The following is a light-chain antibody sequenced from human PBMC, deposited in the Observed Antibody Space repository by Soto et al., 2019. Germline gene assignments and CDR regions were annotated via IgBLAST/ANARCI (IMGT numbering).Light chain of an antibody. J-gene: IGLJ2*01. CDR3: QVWDGASDRPV. CDR2: YDS. CDR1: NIGTKS. Sequence: SSELTQPPSVSVAPGETASITCGGDNIGTKSVHWYQQRPGQAPVMVISYDSARPSGIPERFSGSNSGSTATLTISGVEAGDEADFYCQVWDGASDRPVFGGGTKVTVL. V-gene: IGLV3-21*04.